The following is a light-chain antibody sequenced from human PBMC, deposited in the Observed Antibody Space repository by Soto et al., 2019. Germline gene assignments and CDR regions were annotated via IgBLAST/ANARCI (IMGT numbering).Light chain of an antibody. CDR1: SSNIGAGYD. CDR2: GNT. CDR3: QSYDSRLPALYV. V-gene: IGLV1-40*01. Sequence: QSVLTQPPSVSGAPGQRVTISCTGSSSNIGAGYDVQWYQQLPGTAPKLLMYGNTNRPSGVPDRFSGSKSGTSASLAITGLQAEDEADYYCQSYDSRLPALYVFVTGTKVTVL. J-gene: IGLJ1*01.